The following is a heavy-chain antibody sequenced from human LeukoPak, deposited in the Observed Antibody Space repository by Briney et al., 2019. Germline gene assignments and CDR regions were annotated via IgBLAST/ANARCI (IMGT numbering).Heavy chain of an antibody. Sequence: GGSLRLSCAASGFTPSSYSMNWVRQAPGKGLEWVSTISSSGGYTYFADSVKGRFTISRDNSKNTLYLQMNSLRAEDTAVYYCAKDSATFKSYYFDYWGQGTLVTVSS. D-gene: IGHD2/OR15-2a*01. V-gene: IGHV3-23*01. CDR2: ISSSGGYT. CDR3: AKDSATFKSYYFDY. J-gene: IGHJ4*02. CDR1: GFTPSSYS.